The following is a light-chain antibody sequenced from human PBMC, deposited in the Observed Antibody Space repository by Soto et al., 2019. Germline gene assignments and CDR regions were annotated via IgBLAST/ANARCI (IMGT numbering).Light chain of an antibody. Sequence: QSVLTQPASVSGSPGQSITISCTGTSSDVGGYNYVSWYQQHPGKAPKLMIYEVSNRPSGVSNRFSGSKSGNTASLTISGLQDEDEADYYCQSYDSSMSGSVFGTGTKVTVL. CDR2: EVS. CDR1: SSDVGGYNY. J-gene: IGLJ1*01. V-gene: IGLV2-14*01. CDR3: QSYDSSMSGSV.